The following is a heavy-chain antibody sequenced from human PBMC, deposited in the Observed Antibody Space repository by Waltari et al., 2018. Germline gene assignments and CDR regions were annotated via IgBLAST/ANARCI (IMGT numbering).Heavy chain of an antibody. CDR1: GYTFTSYY. CDR2: INPRGGST. Sequence: QVQLVQSGAEVKKPGASVKVSCKASGYTFTSYYMHWVRQATGQGLEGMGIINPRGGSTSHAQKFQGRVTMTRDTSTSTVYMELSSLRSEDTAVYYCARKLPASSYAFDIWGQGTMVTVSS. V-gene: IGHV1-46*01. J-gene: IGHJ3*02. CDR3: ARKLPASSYAFDI. D-gene: IGHD2-15*01.